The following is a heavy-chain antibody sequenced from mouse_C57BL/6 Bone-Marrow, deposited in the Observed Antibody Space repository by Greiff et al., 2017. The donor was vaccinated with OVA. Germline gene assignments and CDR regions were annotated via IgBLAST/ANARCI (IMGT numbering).Heavy chain of an antibody. CDR3: ARSRQLRLPFDY. Sequence: LEESGASVKISCKASGYAFSSYWMNWVKQRPGKGLEWIGQIYPGDGDTNYNGKFKGKATLTADKSSSTAYMQLSSLTSEDSAVYFCARSRQLRLPFDYWGQGTTLTVSS. CDR2: IYPGDGDT. D-gene: IGHD3-2*02. CDR1: GYAFSSYW. V-gene: IGHV1-80*01. J-gene: IGHJ2*01.